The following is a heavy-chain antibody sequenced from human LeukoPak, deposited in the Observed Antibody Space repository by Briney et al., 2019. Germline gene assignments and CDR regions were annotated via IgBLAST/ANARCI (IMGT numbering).Heavy chain of an antibody. CDR1: GFTFSSYW. V-gene: IGHV3-74*01. Sequence: GGSLRLSCAAPGFTFSSYWMHWVRQAPGKGLVWVSRINSDGSSTSYADSVKGRFTISRDNAKNTPYLQMNSLRAEDTAVYYCAREQANSYYDFWSGQNSLLDYWGQGTLVTVSS. CDR2: INSDGSST. CDR3: AREQANSYYDFWSGQNSLLDY. D-gene: IGHD3-3*01. J-gene: IGHJ4*02.